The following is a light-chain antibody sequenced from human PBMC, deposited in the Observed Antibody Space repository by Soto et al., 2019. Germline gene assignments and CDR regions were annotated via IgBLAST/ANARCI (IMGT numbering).Light chain of an antibody. Sequence: EKMMTQSPATPSASPGGTVTLPRRARQSISSGLAWYQQKPGQAPKLVIYGASTRATGIPARFSGSGSGTEFTLTISSLQPEDFAVYYCQQYNNWPPIMFGPGTRLEIK. CDR1: QSISSG. V-gene: IGKV3-15*01. CDR2: GAS. CDR3: QQYNNWPPIM. J-gene: IGKJ5*01.